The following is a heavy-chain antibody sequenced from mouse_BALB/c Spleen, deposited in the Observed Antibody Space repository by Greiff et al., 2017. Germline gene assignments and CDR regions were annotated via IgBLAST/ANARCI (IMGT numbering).Heavy chain of an antibody. CDR2: IWTGGGT. CDR3: VRDGGNYRAMDY. J-gene: IGHJ4*01. CDR1: GFSLTSYD. V-gene: IGHV2-9-2*01. D-gene: IGHD2-1*01. Sequence: VQLQESGPGLVAPSQSLSITCTVSGFSLTSYDISWIRQPPGKGLEWLGVIWTGGGTNYNSAFMSRLSISKDNSKSQVFLKMNSLQTDDTAIYYCVRDGGNYRAMDYWGQGTSVTVSS.